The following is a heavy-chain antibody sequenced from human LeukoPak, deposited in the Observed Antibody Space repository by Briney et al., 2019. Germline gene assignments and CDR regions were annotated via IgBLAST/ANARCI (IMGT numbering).Heavy chain of an antibody. CDR1: GGSISSYY. J-gene: IGHJ4*02. CDR3: ARGMGPAMVRGVIITPYFGY. Sequence: SETLSLTCTVSGGSISSYYWSWIRQPPGKGLEWIGYIYYSGSTNYNPSLKSRVTISVDTSKNQFSLKLSSVTAADTAVYYCARGMGPAMVRGVIITPYFGYWGQGTLVTVSS. D-gene: IGHD3-10*01. V-gene: IGHV4-59*01. CDR2: IYYSGST.